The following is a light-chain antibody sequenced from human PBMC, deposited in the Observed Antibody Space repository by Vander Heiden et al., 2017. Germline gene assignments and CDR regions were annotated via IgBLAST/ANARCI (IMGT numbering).Light chain of an antibody. J-gene: IGLJ2*01. Sequence: QSVLMQPPSASGTPGQRVTIPCSGSSSNIGSNYVYWYQQLPGTAAKLLVFRNNQRPSGVTDRFSGSTSGTSASLTISGIRSEDEDDDYCAAWDDSRSGYVVFGGGTKLTVL. V-gene: IGLV1-47*01. CDR1: SSNIGSNY. CDR2: RNN. CDR3: AAWDDSRSGYVV.